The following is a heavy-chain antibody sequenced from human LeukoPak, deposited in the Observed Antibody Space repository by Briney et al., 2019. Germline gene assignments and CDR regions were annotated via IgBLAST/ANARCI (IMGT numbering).Heavy chain of an antibody. CDR3: ARDLDQYSGRFGGFGHDF. V-gene: IGHV1-18*01. J-gene: IGHJ4*02. Sequence: ASVKVSCKASGYTFTNYGINWVRQAPGQGLEWMGWISAYNGNTNYAQKLQGRVTMSTDTSTSTAYMELRSLRSDDTAVYYCARDLDQYSGRFGGFGHDFWGQGTLVTVSS. D-gene: IGHD1-26*01. CDR2: ISAYNGNT. CDR1: GYTFTNYG.